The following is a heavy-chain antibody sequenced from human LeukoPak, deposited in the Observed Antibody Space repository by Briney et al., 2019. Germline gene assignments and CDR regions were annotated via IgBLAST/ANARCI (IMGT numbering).Heavy chain of an antibody. CDR1: GYTFIGFY. J-gene: IGHJ3*02. D-gene: IGHD6-6*01. CDR3: ARVYSSSVAFDI. V-gene: IGHV1-46*01. CDR2: INPSGGST. Sequence: ASVKVSCKASGYTFIGFYMHWVRQAPGQGLEWMGIINPSGGSTSYAQKFQGRVTMTRDTSTSTVYMELSSLRSEDTAVYYCARVYSSSVAFDIWGQGTMVTVSS.